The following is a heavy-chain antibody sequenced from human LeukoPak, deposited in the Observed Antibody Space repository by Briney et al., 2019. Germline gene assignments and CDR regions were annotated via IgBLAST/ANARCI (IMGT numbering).Heavy chain of an antibody. CDR3: ARVYSSSWAFDY. J-gene: IGHJ4*02. Sequence: PSETLSLTCTVSGGSISSYYWSWIRQPAGKGLEWIGYIYYSGSTNYNPSLKSRVTISVDTSKNQFSLKLSSVTAADTAVYYCARVYSSSWAFDYWGQGTLVTVSS. V-gene: IGHV4-59*01. CDR2: IYYSGST. D-gene: IGHD6-13*01. CDR1: GGSISSYY.